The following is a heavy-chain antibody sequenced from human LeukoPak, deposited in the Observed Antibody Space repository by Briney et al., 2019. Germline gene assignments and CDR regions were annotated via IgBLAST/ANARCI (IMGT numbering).Heavy chain of an antibody. D-gene: IGHD2-2*01. V-gene: IGHV1-18*01. CDR3: ARVVPTDIVVVPAAMAYYYYGMDV. J-gene: IGHJ6*02. CDR2: ISAYNGNT. CDR1: GYTFTSYD. Sequence: ASVKVSCKASGYTFTSYDINWVRQAPGQGLEWMGWISAYNGNTNYAQKLQGRVTMTTDTSTSTAYMELRSLRSDDTAVYYCARVVPTDIVVVPAAMAYYYYGMDVWGQGTTVTVSS.